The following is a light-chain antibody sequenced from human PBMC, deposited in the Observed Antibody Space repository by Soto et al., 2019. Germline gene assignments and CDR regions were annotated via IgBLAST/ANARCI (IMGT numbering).Light chain of an antibody. V-gene: IGKV1-39*01. CDR3: QQSYETPRT. CDR1: QTISNY. CDR2: LAS. J-gene: IGKJ2*01. Sequence: DIQMTQSPSSLSASVGDRVTITCRASQTISNYLNWYQQKPGKAPKLLIYLASTLQSGVPSRFSGSGSGTDFTLTISSLQHEDFENYYCQQSYETPRTFGQGTKLEI.